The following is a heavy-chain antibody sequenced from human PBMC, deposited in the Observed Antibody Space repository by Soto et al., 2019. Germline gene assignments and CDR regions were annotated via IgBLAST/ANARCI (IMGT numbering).Heavy chain of an antibody. CDR1: GYTFTSYG. Sequence: GASVKVSCKASGYTFTSYGISWVRQAPGQGLEWMGWISAYNGNTNYAQKLQGRVTMTTDTSTSTAYMELRSLRSDDTAVYYCARTYCSSTSCYEGFDPWGQGTLVTVSS. CDR3: ARTYCSSTSCYEGFDP. J-gene: IGHJ5*02. D-gene: IGHD2-2*01. CDR2: ISAYNGNT. V-gene: IGHV1-18*01.